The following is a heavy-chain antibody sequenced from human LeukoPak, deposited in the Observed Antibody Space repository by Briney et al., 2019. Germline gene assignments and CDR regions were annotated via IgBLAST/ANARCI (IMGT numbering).Heavy chain of an antibody. CDR1: GYTFTSYG. CDR3: ARDQGRYYYGSGSYSAVDY. V-gene: IGHV1-18*01. CDR2: ISGYNGNT. D-gene: IGHD3-10*01. J-gene: IGHJ4*02. Sequence: ASVKVSCKASGYTFTSYGISWVRQAPGQGLEWMGWISGYNGNTNYAQKLQGRVTMTTDTSTSTAYMELRSLRSDDTAVYYCARDQGRYYYGSGSYSAVDYWGQGTLVTVSS.